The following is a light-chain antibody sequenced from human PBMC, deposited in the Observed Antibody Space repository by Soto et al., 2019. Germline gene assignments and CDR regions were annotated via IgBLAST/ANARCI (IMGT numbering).Light chain of an antibody. CDR1: SSDVGGYNY. CDR3: SSYTSSSTL. J-gene: IGLJ1*01. Sequence: QSALTQPASVSGSPGQSITISCTGTSSDVGGYNYVSWYQQHPGKAPKLMIYDVSNRPSGVSNRFSGSKSGNTASLTISGPQAEDEADYYCSSYTSSSTLFGTGTKLTVL. V-gene: IGLV2-14*01. CDR2: DVS.